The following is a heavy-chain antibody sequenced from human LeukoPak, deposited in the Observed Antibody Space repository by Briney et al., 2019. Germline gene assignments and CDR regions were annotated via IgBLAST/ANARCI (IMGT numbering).Heavy chain of an antibody. Sequence: PGRSLRLSCAASGFTVSSNYMSWVRQAPGKGLEWVSAISGSGGSTYYADSVKGRFTISRDNSKNTLYLQMNSLRAEDTAVYYCAKDVDWIPLYYFDYWGQGTLVTVSS. J-gene: IGHJ4*02. CDR1: GFTVSSNY. V-gene: IGHV3-23*01. CDR3: AKDVDWIPLYYFDY. CDR2: ISGSGGST. D-gene: IGHD2-2*03.